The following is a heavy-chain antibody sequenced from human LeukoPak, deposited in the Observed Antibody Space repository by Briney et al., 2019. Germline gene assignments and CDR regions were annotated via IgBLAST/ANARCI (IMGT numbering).Heavy chain of an antibody. V-gene: IGHV1-8*01. CDR2: MNPNSGDT. Sequence: ASVKVSCKASGYTFTNYDINWVRQATGQGLEWMGWMNPNSGDTHSVDKFQGRVTMTRDTSIRTAYMELSGLRSDDTAVYYCARRYCISTGCSAFDYWGPGTPVTVSS. CDR1: GYTFTNYD. CDR3: ARRYCISTGCSAFDY. J-gene: IGHJ4*02. D-gene: IGHD2-2*01.